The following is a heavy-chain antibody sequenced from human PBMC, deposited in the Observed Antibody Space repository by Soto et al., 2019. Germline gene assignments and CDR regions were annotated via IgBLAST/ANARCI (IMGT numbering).Heavy chain of an antibody. CDR3: AKDKPVVTFIFDD. D-gene: IGHD2-21*02. V-gene: IGHV3-23*01. Sequence: PXGSLILSCAASGFTFFTYAMSWVRQAPGKGLEWVSSITDSGDSTYYADSVKGRFTISRDNSKNTLYLQMKSLRAEDTAVYYCAKDKPVVTFIFDDWGQGTMVTVSS. CDR1: GFTFFTYA. CDR2: ITDSGDST. J-gene: IGHJ4*02.